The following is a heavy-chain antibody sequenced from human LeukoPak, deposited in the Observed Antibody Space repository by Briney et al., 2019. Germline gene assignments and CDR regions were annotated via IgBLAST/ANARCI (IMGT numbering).Heavy chain of an antibody. D-gene: IGHD2-15*01. CDR1: GFTFSSYA. V-gene: IGHV3-30*04. Sequence: PGRSLRLPCAASGFTFSSYAMHWVRQAPGKGLEWVAVISYDGSNKYYADSVKGRFTISRDNSKNTLYLQMNSLRAEDTAVYYCARAGDVVVVAATDEWFDPWGQGTLVTVSS. J-gene: IGHJ5*02. CDR2: ISYDGSNK. CDR3: ARAGDVVVVAATDEWFDP.